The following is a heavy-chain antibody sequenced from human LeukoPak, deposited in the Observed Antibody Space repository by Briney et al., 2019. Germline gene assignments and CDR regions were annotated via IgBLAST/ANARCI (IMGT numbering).Heavy chain of an antibody. J-gene: IGHJ4*02. CDR2: IGTAGDT. Sequence: GGSLRLSCAASGFTFSSYDMHWVRQATGKGLEWVSAIGTAGDTYYPGSVKGRFTISRENAKNSLYLQMNSLRAGDTAVYYCARGGGAAAGTAAPFDYWGQGTLVTVSS. V-gene: IGHV3-13*04. CDR1: GFTFSSYD. CDR3: ARGGGAAAGTAAPFDY. D-gene: IGHD6-13*01.